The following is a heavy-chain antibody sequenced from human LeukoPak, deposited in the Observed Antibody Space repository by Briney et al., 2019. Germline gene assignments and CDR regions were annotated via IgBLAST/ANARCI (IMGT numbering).Heavy chain of an antibody. V-gene: IGHV4-59*06. CDR1: GGSISSYY. CDR2: IYYSGST. J-gene: IGHJ4*02. Sequence: SETLSLTCTVPGGSISSYYWSWIRQPPGKGLEGIGYIYYSGSTYYNPSLKSRVTISVDTSKNQFSLKLSSVTAADTAVYYCARDSSYHYFDYWGQGTLVTVSS. CDR3: ARDSSYHYFDY. D-gene: IGHD5-18*01.